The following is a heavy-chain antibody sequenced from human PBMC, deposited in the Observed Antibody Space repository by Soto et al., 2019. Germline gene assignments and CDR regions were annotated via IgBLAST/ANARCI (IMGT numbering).Heavy chain of an antibody. CDR2: ISATGGSI. CDR3: AKAALQGYSYGYNS. D-gene: IGHD5-18*01. CDR1: GFTFSTYA. V-gene: IGHV3-23*01. J-gene: IGHJ4*02. Sequence: PGGSLRLSCAASGFTFSTYAMTWVRQAPGKGLEWVSTISATGGSIYYADSVKGRFTISRDNSKNTLSLRMSSLGADDTAVYYCAKAALQGYSYGYNSWGLGALVTVS.